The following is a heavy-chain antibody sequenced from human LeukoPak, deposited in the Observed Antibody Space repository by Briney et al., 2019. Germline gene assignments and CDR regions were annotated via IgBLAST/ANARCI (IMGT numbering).Heavy chain of an antibody. Sequence: GGSLRLACEASGFTFGRSWMHWVRQAPGKGLVCFSRNNSDVRSTSYADFVKGRSKISRDNAKNTVYLQMNSLRAEDTAVYYCARSVAAAEEAYWGQGTLVTVFS. CDR1: GFTFGRSW. D-gene: IGHD6-13*01. V-gene: IGHV3-74*01. CDR3: ARSVAAAEEAY. J-gene: IGHJ4*02. CDR2: NNSDVRST.